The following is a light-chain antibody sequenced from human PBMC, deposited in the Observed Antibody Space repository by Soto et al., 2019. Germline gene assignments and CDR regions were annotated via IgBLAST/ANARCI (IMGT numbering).Light chain of an antibody. V-gene: IGLV1-47*01. CDR1: SSNIGSNY. J-gene: IGLJ2*01. Sequence: QSVLTQPPSASGTPGQRVTISCSGSSSNIGSNYVYWYQQLPGTVPQLLIYRNSERPSGVPDRFSGSKSGTSAPLAIGGLGSEDEAEYDCAAWDDSRSGVVFGGGTKLTV. CDR2: RNS. CDR3: AAWDDSRSGVV.